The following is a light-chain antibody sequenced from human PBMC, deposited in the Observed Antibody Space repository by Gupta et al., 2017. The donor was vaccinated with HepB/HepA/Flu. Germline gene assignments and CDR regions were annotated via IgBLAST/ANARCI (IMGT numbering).Light chain of an antibody. J-gene: IGKJ3*01. CDR2: AAS. Sequence: DIQMAQSPPSLSASVGDRVTITCRASQSISRFLNWYQQKPGKAPKLLIFAASSLQSGVPSRFSGTKSGTDFTLTINKLQPEDFATYYCQQSYSARFTFGPGTKVDIK. V-gene: IGKV1-39*01. CDR1: QSISRF. CDR3: QQSYSARFT.